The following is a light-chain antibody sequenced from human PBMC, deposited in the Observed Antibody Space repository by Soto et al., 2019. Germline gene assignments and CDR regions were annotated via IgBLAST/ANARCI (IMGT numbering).Light chain of an antibody. V-gene: IGKV3-20*01. J-gene: IGKJ4*01. CDR3: QQYSSSPVT. CDR1: QRVSNTY. CDR2: GVS. Sequence: EIVLAQSPGTLSLSPGERATLSCRASQRVSNTYLAWYQQKPGQAPRLLIYGVSSRATGIPDRFSGSGSGTDFMLTISRLEPEDFAVYYCQQYSSSPVTFGGGTTVEIK.